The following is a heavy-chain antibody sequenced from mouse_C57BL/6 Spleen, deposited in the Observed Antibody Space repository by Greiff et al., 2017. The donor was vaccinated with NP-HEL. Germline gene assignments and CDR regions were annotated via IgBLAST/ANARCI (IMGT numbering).Heavy chain of an antibody. CDR2: IDPSDSYT. V-gene: IGHV1-69*01. CDR3: ARFITTVVGFDY. CDR1: GYTFTSYW. D-gene: IGHD1-1*01. Sequence: QVQLKQPGAELVMPGASVKLSCKASGYTFTSYWMHWVKQRPGQGLEWIGEIDPSDSYTNYNQKFKGKSTLTVDKSSSTAYMQLSSLTSEDSAVYYCARFITTVVGFDYWGQGTTLTVSS. J-gene: IGHJ2*01.